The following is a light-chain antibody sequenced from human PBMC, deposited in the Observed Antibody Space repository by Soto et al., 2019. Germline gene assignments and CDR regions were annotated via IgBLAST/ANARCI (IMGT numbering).Light chain of an antibody. J-gene: IGKJ2*01. CDR1: QSVTSN. V-gene: IGKV3-15*01. Sequence: EIVMTQSPATLSVSPGERATLSCRASQSVTSNLAWYHQKPGQAPRLLIYGASTRATGIPARFSGRGSGTAFTLTIRSLQSEDFAIYYCQQYDMYNVGQGTKLEIK. CDR2: GAS. CDR3: QQYDMYN.